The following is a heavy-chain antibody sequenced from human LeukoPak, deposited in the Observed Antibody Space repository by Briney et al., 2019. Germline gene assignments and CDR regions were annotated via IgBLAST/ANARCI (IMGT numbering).Heavy chain of an antibody. CDR3: AKNRATWPDGFDI. Sequence: PGGSLRLSCAASGFIFSNYWMTWVRQAPGKGLEWVANIKQDGSEEYSVDSVKGRFTISRDNAKNSLYLQVNNLRAEDTAMYYCAKNRATWPDGFDIWGQGTMVTVSS. CDR1: GFIFSNYW. CDR2: IKQDGSEE. V-gene: IGHV3-7*01. J-gene: IGHJ3*02.